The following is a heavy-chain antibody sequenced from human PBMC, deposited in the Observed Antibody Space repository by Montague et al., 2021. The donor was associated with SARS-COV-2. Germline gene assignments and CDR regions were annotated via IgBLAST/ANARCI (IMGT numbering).Heavy chain of an antibody. V-gene: IGHV4-39*01. D-gene: IGHD2-15*01. CDR2: IYYSGST. CDR3: VRHGGSSWLVS. CDR1: GGSISSSSHY. Sequence: SETLSLTCTVSGGSISSSSHYWGWIRQPPGKGLEWIGSIYYSGSTYYNPSLKSRVTISVDTSKNQFSLSLRSVTAVDTSVYFCVRHGGSSWLVSWGQGTLVIVSS. J-gene: IGHJ5*01.